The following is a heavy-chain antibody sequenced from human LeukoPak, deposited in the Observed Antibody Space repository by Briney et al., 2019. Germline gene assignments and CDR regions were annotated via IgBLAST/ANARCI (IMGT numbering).Heavy chain of an antibody. CDR2: IIPIFGTA. J-gene: IGHJ4*02. Sequence: SVKVSCKASGGTFSSYAISWVRQAPGQGLEWMEGIIPIFGTANYAQKFQGRVTITADKSTSTAYMELSSLRSEDTAVYYCARGVVGATLHGGFDYWGQGTLVTVSS. V-gene: IGHV1-69*06. CDR1: GGTFSSYA. CDR3: ARGVVGATLHGGFDY. D-gene: IGHD1-26*01.